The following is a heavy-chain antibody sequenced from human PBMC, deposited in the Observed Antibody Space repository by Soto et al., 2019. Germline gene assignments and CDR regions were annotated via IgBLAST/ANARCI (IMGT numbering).Heavy chain of an antibody. CDR1: GFTFSSYA. D-gene: IGHD3-3*01. V-gene: IGHV3-30-3*01. CDR2: ISYDGSNK. Sequence: QVQLVESGGGVVQPGRSLRLSCAASGFTFSSYAKHRVRQAPGKGLEWVAVISYDGSNKYYADSVKGRFTISRDNFKNSLYLQMNSLRGEDTAVYYCARDEIRFSWAYGMDVWGQGSTVTVSS. J-gene: IGHJ6*02. CDR3: ARDEIRFSWAYGMDV.